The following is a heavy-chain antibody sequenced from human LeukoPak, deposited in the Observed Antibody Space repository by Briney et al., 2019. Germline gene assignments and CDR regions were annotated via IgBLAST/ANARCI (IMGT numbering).Heavy chain of an antibody. CDR1: GYSFVLYG. J-gene: IGHJ4*02. Sequence: GASVKVSCKASGYSFVLYGISWVRQAPGEGPEWMGWISGSTGDTNYAQKFQGRVTMTRDTSISTAYMELSRLRSDDTAVYYCARVFQKQLSDYWGQGSLVTVSS. CDR3: ARVFQKQLSDY. V-gene: IGHV1-18*01. D-gene: IGHD6-13*01. CDR2: ISGSTGDT.